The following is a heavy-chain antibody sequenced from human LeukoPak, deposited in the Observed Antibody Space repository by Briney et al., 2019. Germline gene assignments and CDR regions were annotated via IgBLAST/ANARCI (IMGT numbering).Heavy chain of an antibody. J-gene: IGHJ3*02. V-gene: IGHV1-18*01. Sequence: VASVKVSCKASGYTFTSYGISWVRQAPGQGLEWMGWISAYNGNTNYAQKLQGRVTMTTDTSTSTAYMELRSLRSDDTAVYYCARRASSRSSFAFDIWGLGTMVTVSS. CDR2: ISAYNGNT. D-gene: IGHD6-6*01. CDR3: ARRASSRSSFAFDI. CDR1: GYTFTSYG.